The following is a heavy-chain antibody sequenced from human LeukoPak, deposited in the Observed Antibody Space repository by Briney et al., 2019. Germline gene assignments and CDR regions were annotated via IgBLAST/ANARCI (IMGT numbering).Heavy chain of an antibody. CDR1: GFTFSNAW. Sequence: PGGSLRLSCAASGFTFSNAWMSWVRQAPGKGLEWVRRNKSKTDGGTTDYAAPVKGRFTISRDDSKNTLYLQMNSLKTEDTAVYYCTTRGYSGYDSSPSVDYWGQGTLVTVSS. CDR2: NKSKTDGGTT. V-gene: IGHV3-15*01. J-gene: IGHJ4*02. D-gene: IGHD5-12*01. CDR3: TTRGYSGYDSSPSVDY.